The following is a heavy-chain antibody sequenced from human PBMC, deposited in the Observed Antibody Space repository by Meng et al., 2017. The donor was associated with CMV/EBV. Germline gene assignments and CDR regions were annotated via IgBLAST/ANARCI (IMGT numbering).Heavy chain of an antibody. Sequence: SETLSLTCTVSGGSISSYYWSWIRQPPGKGLEWTGYIYYSGSTNYNPSLKSRVTISVDTSKNQFSLKLSSVTAADTAVYYCARVIKRLRYYGMDVWGQGTTVTVSS. V-gene: IGHV4-59*01. CDR2: IYYSGST. CDR3: ARVIKRLRYYGMDV. J-gene: IGHJ6*02. CDR1: GGSISSYY. D-gene: IGHD3-16*01.